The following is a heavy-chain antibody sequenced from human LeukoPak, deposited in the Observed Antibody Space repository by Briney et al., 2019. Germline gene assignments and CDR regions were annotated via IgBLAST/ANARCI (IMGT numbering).Heavy chain of an antibody. J-gene: IGHJ4*02. V-gene: IGHV4-34*01. CDR1: GGSFSGYY. CDR2: INHSGST. D-gene: IGHD3-10*01. Sequence: SETLSLTCAVYGGSFSGYYRSWIRRPPGKGLEWIGEINHSGSTNYNPSLKSRLTISVDTSKNQFSLKLSSVTAADTAVYYCARAVLLWFGELYYFDYWGQRTLVTVSS. CDR3: ARAVLLWFGELYYFDY.